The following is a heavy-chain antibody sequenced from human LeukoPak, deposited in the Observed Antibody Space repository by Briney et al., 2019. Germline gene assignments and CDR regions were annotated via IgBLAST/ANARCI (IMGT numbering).Heavy chain of an antibody. V-gene: IGHV1-46*01. CDR1: GYTFTSYY. D-gene: IGHD3-9*01. J-gene: IGHJ6*02. CDR3: AGDYDILTGYYTDHYYYYGMDV. CDR2: INPSGGST. Sequence: ASVKVSCKASGYTFTSYYMHWVRQAPGQGLEWMGIINPSGGSTSYAQKFQGRVTMTRDTSTSTVYMELSSLRSEDMAVYYCAGDYDILTGYYTDHYYYYGMDVWGQGTTVTVSS.